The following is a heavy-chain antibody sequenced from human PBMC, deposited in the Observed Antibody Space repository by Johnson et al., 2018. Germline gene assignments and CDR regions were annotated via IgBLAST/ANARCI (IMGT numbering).Heavy chain of an antibody. CDR3: ARESRVYYYYYMDV. V-gene: IGHV1-69*04. CDR1: GGTFSSYT. Sequence: QDQLGQSGAEVKKPGSSVEVSCKASGGTFSSYTISWVRQAPGQGLEWMGRIIPILVIATYAQKFQGRVTITAEKSTSKAYMELSSRRSEDTAVYYCARESRVYYYYYMDVWGKGTTVTVSS. J-gene: IGHJ6*03. CDR2: IIPILVIA.